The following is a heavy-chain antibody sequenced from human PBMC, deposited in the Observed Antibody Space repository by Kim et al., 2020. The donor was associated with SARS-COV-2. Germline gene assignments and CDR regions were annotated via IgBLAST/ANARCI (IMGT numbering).Heavy chain of an antibody. CDR1: GFTFDNYA. CDR2: ISASGGYT. J-gene: IGHJ6*02. Sequence: GGSLRLSSAASGFTFDNYAMSWVRQAPGKGLEWVSTISASGGYTYYTDSVKGRFSISRDNSKNTLYLQMNSLRAEDTAGYYCAKVSVAGGYYYYGMDVWGQGTTVTVSS. V-gene: IGHV3-23*01. CDR3: AKVSVAGGYYYYGMDV. D-gene: IGHD6-19*01.